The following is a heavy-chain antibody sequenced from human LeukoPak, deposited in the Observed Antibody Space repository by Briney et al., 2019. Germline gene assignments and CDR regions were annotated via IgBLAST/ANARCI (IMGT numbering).Heavy chain of an antibody. D-gene: IGHD3-9*01. Sequence: PSETLSLTCAVYGGSFSGYYWSWIRQPPGKGLEWIGEINHSGSTNYNPSLKSRATISVDTSKNQFSLKLSSVTAADTAVYYCARADSHYDILTGYYPYYFDYWGQGTLVTVSS. CDR1: GGSFSGYY. V-gene: IGHV4-34*01. CDR3: ARADSHYDILTGYYPYYFDY. CDR2: INHSGST. J-gene: IGHJ4*02.